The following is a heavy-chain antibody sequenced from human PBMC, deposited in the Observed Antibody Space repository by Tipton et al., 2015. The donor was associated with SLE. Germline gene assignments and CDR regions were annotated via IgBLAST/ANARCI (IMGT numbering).Heavy chain of an antibody. J-gene: IGHJ3*01. V-gene: IGHV4-31*03. D-gene: IGHD4-23*01. Sequence: LRLSCTVPGGSISSGGYYWTWIRQLPGKGLEWIGYIYYSGNTYYNPSLRSRVTVSVDTSKNQFSLRLNSVTAVDTAVYYCARTFYGGGDAFDVWGQGTKVSVSS. CDR1: GGSISSGGYY. CDR2: IYYSGNT. CDR3: ARTFYGGGDAFDV.